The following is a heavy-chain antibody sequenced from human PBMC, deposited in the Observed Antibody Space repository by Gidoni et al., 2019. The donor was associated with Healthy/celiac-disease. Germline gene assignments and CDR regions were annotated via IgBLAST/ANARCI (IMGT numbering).Heavy chain of an antibody. CDR1: GYSISSGYY. CDR2: IYHSGST. J-gene: IGHJ5*02. CDR3: ARDYDSSGYYFRWFDP. D-gene: IGHD3-22*01. V-gene: IGHV4-38-2*02. Sequence: QVQLQESGPGLVKPSETLSLTCTVSGYSISSGYYWGWIRQPPGKGLEWIGSIYHSGSTYYNPSLKSRVTISVDTSKNQFSLKLSSVTAADTAVYYCARDYDSSGYYFRWFDPWGQGTLVTVSS.